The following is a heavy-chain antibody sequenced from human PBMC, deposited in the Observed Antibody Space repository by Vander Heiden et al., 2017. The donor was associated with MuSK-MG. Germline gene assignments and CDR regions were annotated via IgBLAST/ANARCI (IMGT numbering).Heavy chain of an antibody. J-gene: IGHJ3*02. V-gene: IGHV4-39*01. CDR1: GGSISSSSYY. CDR3: ARHYSVWYSDAFDI. D-gene: IGHD6-19*01. Sequence: QLQLQESGPGLVKPSETLSLTCTVSGGSISSSSYYWGWIRQPPGKGLEWIGSIYYSGSTYYNPALKSRVTISVDTSKNQVSLKLSSVTAADTAVYYCARHYSVWYSDAFDIWGQGPMVTVSS. CDR2: IYYSGST.